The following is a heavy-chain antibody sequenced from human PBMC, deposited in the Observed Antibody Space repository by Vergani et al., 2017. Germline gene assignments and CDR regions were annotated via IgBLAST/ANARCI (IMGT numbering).Heavy chain of an antibody. CDR3: ARDPAVGATGSRAYYYYGMDV. CDR1: GFTFSSYG. CDR2: IWYDGSNK. V-gene: IGHV3-33*01. D-gene: IGHD5-12*01. J-gene: IGHJ6*02. Sequence: QVQLVESGGGVVQPGRSLRLSCEASGFTFSSYGMHWVRQAPGKGLEWVAVIWYDGSNKYYADSVKGRFTISRDNSKNTLYLQMNSLRAEDTAVYYCARDPAVGATGSRAYYYYGMDVWGQGTTVTVSS.